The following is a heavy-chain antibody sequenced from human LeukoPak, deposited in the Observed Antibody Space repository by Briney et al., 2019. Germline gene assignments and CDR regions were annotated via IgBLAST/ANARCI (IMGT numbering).Heavy chain of an antibody. D-gene: IGHD3-3*01. CDR2: INENGRTT. CDR1: GFTFSSYW. CDR3: ARDLTMLGTPGDDFDY. J-gene: IGHJ4*02. Sequence: PGGSLRLSCAASGFTFSSYWMHWVRQAPGKGLVWVSRINENGRTTSYADSVKGRFTISRDNAKNTVSLQMTSLGAEDTAIYYCARDLTMLGTPGDDFDYWGQGSLVTVSS. V-gene: IGHV3-74*01.